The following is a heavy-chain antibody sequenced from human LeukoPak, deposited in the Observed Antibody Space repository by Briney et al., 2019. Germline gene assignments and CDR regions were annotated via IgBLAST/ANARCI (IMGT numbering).Heavy chain of an antibody. J-gene: IGHJ6*02. CDR1: VFTFSSYA. CDR2: ISGSGGST. D-gene: IGHD1-1*01. V-gene: IGHV3-23*01. CDR3: AKALGTGPTRYYYYGMDV. Sequence: GGSLRLSCAASVFTFSSYAISCVRQAPGKWLEWVSAISGSGGSTYYADSVKGRFTISRDNSKNTMYLQMNSMRAENTAVYHCAKALGTGPTRYYYYGMDVGGQGTTVTVYS.